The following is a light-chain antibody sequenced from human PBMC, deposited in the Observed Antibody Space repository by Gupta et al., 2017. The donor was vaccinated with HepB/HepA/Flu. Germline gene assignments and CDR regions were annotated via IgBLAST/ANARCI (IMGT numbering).Light chain of an antibody. V-gene: IGLV3-9*01. CDR2: RDS. CDR1: NIGSKN. Sequence: SYELPQSLSLSVALGHPARITSGGNNIGSKNVHWYQQQPGQAPVLVIYRDSNRPSEIPERFSGSNSGNTATLTISRAQAGDEADYYCQVWDITTAHLVFGGGTNLTVL. CDR3: QVWDITTAHLV. J-gene: IGLJ2*01.